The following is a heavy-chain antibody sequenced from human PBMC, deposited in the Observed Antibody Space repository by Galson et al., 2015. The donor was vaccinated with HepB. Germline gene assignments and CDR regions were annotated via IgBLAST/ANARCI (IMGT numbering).Heavy chain of an antibody. V-gene: IGHV3-30*03. CDR3: VLLRDGYNSRDFDH. J-gene: IGHJ4*02. D-gene: IGHD5-24*01. CDR1: GFTLRMYG. CDR2: ISSDGSSK. Sequence: SLRLSCAASGFTLRMYGMHWIRQAPGKGLDWLSLISSDGSSKHYADSVKGRFTISRDNSGDTLYLQMNSLKPEDTAVYYCVLLRDGYNSRDFDHWGRGTLVTVSS.